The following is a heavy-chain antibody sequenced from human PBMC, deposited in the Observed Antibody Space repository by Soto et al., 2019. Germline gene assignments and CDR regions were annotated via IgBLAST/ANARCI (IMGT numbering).Heavy chain of an antibody. V-gene: IGHV4-59*02. CDR2: INYSGST. Sequence: SETLSLTCSVSGASVKSHYWTWIRQPPGKRLEWIGYINYSGSTNYNPSLKSRVTMSVDASKNQFSLRLQSVTTADTALYYCAGKYSSSSRFDYWGQGTQVTVSS. D-gene: IGHD6-6*01. J-gene: IGHJ4*02. CDR3: AGKYSSSSRFDY. CDR1: GASVKSHY.